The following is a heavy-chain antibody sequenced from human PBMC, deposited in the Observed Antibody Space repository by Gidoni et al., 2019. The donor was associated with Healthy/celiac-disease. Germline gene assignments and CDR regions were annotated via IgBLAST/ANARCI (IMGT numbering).Heavy chain of an antibody. CDR3: ARAIPPAGFYYDSSGALG. V-gene: IGHV3-48*01. D-gene: IGHD3-22*01. Sequence: EVQLVESGGGLVQPGGSLRLACAASGCTFSSYSMNWVRQAPGQGLEWVSYISSSSSTIYYADSVKGRFTISRANAKNSLYLQMNSLRAEDTAVYYCARAIPPAGFYYDSSGALGWGQGTLVTVSS. CDR2: ISSSSSTI. CDR1: GCTFSSYS. J-gene: IGHJ4*02.